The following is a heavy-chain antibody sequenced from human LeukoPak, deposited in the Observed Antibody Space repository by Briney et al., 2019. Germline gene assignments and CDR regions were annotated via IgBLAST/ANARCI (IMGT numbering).Heavy chain of an antibody. Sequence: GSLRLSCTASGFTFGDYAMSWFRQAPGKGLEWIGEINHSGSTNYNPSLKSRVTISVDTSKNQFSLKLSSVTAADTAVYYCARVRRWAVYAMDVWGQGTTVTVSS. D-gene: IGHD2-8*01. J-gene: IGHJ6*02. CDR3: ARVRRWAVYAMDV. CDR2: INHSGST. CDR1: GFTFGDYA. V-gene: IGHV4-34*01.